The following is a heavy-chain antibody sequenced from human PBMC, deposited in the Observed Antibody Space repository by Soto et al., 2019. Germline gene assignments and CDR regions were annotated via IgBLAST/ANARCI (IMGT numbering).Heavy chain of an antibody. V-gene: IGHV3-33*01. Sequence: GGSLRLSCAASGFTFSSYGMHWVRQAPGKGLEWVAVIWYDGSNKYYADSVKGRFTISRDNSKNTLYLQMNSLRAEGTAVYYCARDNDDFWSGFPSIPFDYWGQGTLVTVSS. CDR3: ARDNDDFWSGFPSIPFDY. D-gene: IGHD3-3*01. CDR2: IWYDGSNK. J-gene: IGHJ4*02. CDR1: GFTFSSYG.